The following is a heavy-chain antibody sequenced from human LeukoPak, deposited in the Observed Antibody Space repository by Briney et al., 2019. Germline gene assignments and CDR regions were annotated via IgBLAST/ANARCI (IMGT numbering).Heavy chain of an antibody. V-gene: IGHV3-23*01. CDR2: ISDSGNT. CDR1: GFTFRNYW. J-gene: IGHJ4*02. CDR3: AKDQSGWLRHFDN. D-gene: IGHD5-12*01. Sequence: GGSLRLSCAASGFTFRNYWMSWVRQAPGKGLEWVSGISDSGNTYYADSVKGRFTISRDNSKNTLYLQMNSLRAEDTAVYYCAKDQSGWLRHFDNWGRGTLVTVSS.